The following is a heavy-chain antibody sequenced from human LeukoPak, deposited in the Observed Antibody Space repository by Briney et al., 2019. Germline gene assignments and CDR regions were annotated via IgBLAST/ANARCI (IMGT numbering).Heavy chain of an antibody. CDR2: ISSSSSYT. J-gene: IGHJ1*01. CDR1: GFTFSSYS. Sequence: GGSLRLSCAASGFTFSSYSMNWVRQVPGKGLEWVSSISSSSSYTYYADSVKGRFTISRDNAKNSLYLQMNSLRAEDTAVYYCASPDSSGYYAGLGYFQHWCQGTLVTVSS. D-gene: IGHD3-22*01. V-gene: IGHV3-21*01. CDR3: ASPDSSGYYAGLGYFQH.